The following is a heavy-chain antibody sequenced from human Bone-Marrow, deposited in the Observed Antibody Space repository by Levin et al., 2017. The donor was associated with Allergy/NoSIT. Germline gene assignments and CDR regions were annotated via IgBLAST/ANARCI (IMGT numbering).Heavy chain of an antibody. D-gene: IGHD2-2*01. J-gene: IGHJ4*02. CDR3: AKVGELGYCSSTTCYHYFDH. CDR1: GFIFSEFW. CDR2: IKQDGSLK. Sequence: GGSLRLSCAASGFIFSEFWMSWVRQAPGKGLEWVASIKQDGSLKYYVDSVRGRFTISRDNAKNSPYLEMNSLRVEDTAVYYCAKVGELGYCSSTTCYHYFDHWGQGTRVTVSS. V-gene: IGHV3-7*01.